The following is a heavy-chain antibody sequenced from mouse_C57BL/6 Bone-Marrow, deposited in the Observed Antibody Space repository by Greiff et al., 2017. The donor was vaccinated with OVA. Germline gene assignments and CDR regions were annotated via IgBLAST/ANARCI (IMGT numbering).Heavy chain of an antibody. J-gene: IGHJ1*03. CDR3: ARRDYGSSPRYFDV. CDR1: GFTFSSYG. D-gene: IGHD1-1*01. V-gene: IGHV5-6*01. Sequence: EVQGVESGGDLVKPGGSLKLSCAASGFTFSSYGMSWVRQTPDKRLEWVATISSGGSYTYYPDSVKGRFTISRDNAKNTLYLQMSSLKSEDTAMYYSARRDYGSSPRYFDVWGTGTTVTVSS. CDR2: ISSGGSYT.